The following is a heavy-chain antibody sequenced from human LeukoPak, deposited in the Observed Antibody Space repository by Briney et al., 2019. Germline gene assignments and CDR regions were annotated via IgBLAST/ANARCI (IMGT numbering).Heavy chain of an antibody. V-gene: IGHV5-51*01. J-gene: IGHJ4*02. CDR2: IYPGDSDT. Sequence: GESLKISCKGSGYSFTSYWIGWVRQMPGKGLEWMGIIYPGDSDTRYSPSFQGQVTISADKSISTAYLQWSSLKASDTAMYYCARRATYYDILTGYSTPFDYWGQGTLVTVSS. CDR1: GYSFTSYW. D-gene: IGHD3-9*01. CDR3: ARRATYYDILTGYSTPFDY.